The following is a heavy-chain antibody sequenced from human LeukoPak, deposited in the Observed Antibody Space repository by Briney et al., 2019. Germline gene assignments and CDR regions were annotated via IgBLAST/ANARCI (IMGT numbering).Heavy chain of an antibody. D-gene: IGHD2-21*01. V-gene: IGHV3-23*01. CDR3: ATEGVISETFDC. J-gene: IGHJ4*02. CDR2: VSTGGSTT. CDR1: GFKFSHYA. Sequence: GGSLRLSCAASGFKFSHYAVHWVRQAPGKGLEWVSLVSTGGSTTYYADSVRGRFNVSRDNAKDSVFLQLNSLRAEDTAIYYCATEGVISETFDCWGQGVLVTVSS.